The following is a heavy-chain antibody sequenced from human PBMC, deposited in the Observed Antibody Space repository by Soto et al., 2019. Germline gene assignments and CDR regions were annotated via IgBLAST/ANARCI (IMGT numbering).Heavy chain of an antibody. Sequence: PSETLSLTCTVSGGSISSYNWSWIRQPPGKGLEWIGYIYYSESTNYNPSLKSRVTISVDTSKNQLSLKLSSVTAADTAVYYCARDGYCSGGSCGPYYYFGMDVWGQGTTVTVSS. CDR1: GGSISSYN. CDR3: ARDGYCSGGSCGPYYYFGMDV. V-gene: IGHV4-59*01. CDR2: IYYSEST. D-gene: IGHD2-15*01. J-gene: IGHJ6*02.